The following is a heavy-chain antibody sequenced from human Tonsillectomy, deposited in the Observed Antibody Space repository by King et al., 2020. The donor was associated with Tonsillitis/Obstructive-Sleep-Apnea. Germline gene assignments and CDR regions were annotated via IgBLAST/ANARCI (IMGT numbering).Heavy chain of an antibody. Sequence: VQLVESGGGVVQPGRSLRLSCAASGFTFSSYGMHWVRQAPGKGLEWVAVISYDGSNKYYGDSVKGRFTISRDNSKNTLYLQMNSLRAEDTAVYYCAKDVVPVAMEYNWFGPWGQGTLVTVSS. CDR2: ISYDGSNK. V-gene: IGHV3-30*18. J-gene: IGHJ5*02. CDR3: AKDVVPVAMEYNWFGP. D-gene: IGHD2-2*01. CDR1: GFTFSSYG.